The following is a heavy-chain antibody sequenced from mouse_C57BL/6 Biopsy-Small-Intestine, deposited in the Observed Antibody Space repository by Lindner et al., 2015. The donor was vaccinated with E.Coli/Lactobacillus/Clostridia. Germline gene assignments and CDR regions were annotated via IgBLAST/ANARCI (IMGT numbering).Heavy chain of an antibody. Sequence: SVKVSCKDYGGILFSSGISWLRQAPGQGPEWMGGIVPRFGTTNYAQKFRGRLTISTDESATTVYMELRSLTSDDTAFYYCSRDPGVAYCGTNCLDLWGQGTLVTV. CDR3: SRDPGVAYCGTNCLDL. CDR2: IVPRFGTT. J-gene: IGHJ3*01. V-gene: IGHV1-81*01. D-gene: IGHD1-1*02. CDR1: GGILFSSG.